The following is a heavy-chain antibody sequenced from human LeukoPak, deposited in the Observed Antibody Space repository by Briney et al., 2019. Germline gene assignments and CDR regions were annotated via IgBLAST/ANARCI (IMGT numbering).Heavy chain of an antibody. D-gene: IGHD2-15*01. V-gene: IGHV4-34*01. J-gene: IGHJ4*02. CDR1: GGSFSGYY. CDR3: ARVAVPAPVVVVAATPYYFDY. Sequence: SESLSLTCAVYGGSFSGYYWSWIRQPPGKGLEWIGEINDSGSTNYNPSLKSRVTISVDTSKNQFSLKLSSVTAADTAVYYCARVAVPAPVVVVAATPYYFDYWGQGTLVTVSS. CDR2: INDSGST.